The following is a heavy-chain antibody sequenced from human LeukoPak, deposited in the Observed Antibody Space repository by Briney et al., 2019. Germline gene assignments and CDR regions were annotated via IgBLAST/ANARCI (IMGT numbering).Heavy chain of an antibody. J-gene: IGHJ3*02. CDR2: IGTAGDT. D-gene: IGHD4-17*01. CDR3: ARERDYGDHRGPFDI. V-gene: IGHV3-13*04. CDR1: GFTFSSYD. Sequence: GGSLRLSCAASGFTFSSYDMHWVRQATGKGLEWVSAIGTAGDTYYSASVKGRFTISRENAKNSLYLQMNSQRAGDTAVYYCARERDYGDHRGPFDIWGQRTMVTASS.